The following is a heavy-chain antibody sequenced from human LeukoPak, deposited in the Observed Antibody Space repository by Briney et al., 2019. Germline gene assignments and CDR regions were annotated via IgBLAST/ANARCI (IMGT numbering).Heavy chain of an antibody. D-gene: IGHD3-10*01. CDR3: ARDPGWTGIDY. CDR2: IRSSSSSI. V-gene: IGHV3-48*02. CDR1: AFTLSPYN. Sequence: GGSLRLYCAASAFTLSPYNMNLARQASGKGLEWISYIRSSSSSIYYADSVKGRFTISRDNAKNSLYLQMNSLRDENTAVYYCARDPGWTGIDYWGQGTLVSVSS. J-gene: IGHJ4*02.